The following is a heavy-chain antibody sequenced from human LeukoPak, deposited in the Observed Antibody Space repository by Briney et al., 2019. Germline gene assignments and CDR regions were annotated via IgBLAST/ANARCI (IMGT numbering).Heavy chain of an antibody. CDR2: INPNSGDA. D-gene: IGHD3-10*01. J-gene: IGHJ4*02. CDR3: ARDSDPTYYFDSGPYHAY. Sequence: ASVKVSCKASGYTFSGYVMRWVRQAPGQGLEWMGWINPNSGDANYAQKFQGRVTMTRDTSISTAYMELSRLRSDDTAVYYCARDSDPTYYFDSGPYHAYWGQGTLVTVSS. CDR1: GYTFSGYV. V-gene: IGHV1-2*02.